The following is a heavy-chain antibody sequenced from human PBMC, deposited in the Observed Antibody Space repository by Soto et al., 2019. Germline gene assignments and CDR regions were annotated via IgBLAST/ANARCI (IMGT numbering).Heavy chain of an antibody. CDR2: IYYSGST. J-gene: IGHJ4*02. CDR3: AKYRRTDAEGYTFDY. V-gene: IGHV4-59*01. Sequence: SETLSLTCTVSGGSITGSYWSWIRQPPGKGLEWIGYIYYSGSTNFNPSLKSRVTMSVDTARNQFSLQLSSATAADTAVYFCAKYRRTDAEGYTFDYWGQGALVT. D-gene: IGHD2-15*01. CDR1: GGSITGSY.